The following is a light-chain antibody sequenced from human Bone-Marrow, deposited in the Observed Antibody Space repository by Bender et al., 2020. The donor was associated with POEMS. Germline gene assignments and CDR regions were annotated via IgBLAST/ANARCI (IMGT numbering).Light chain of an antibody. CDR1: SSNIGAHA. CDR3: AVWDDSLNGWV. Sequence: QSVLTQPPSASGTPGQRVTISCSGGSSNIGAHAVNWYQHLPGTAFKLLLYSSHRRPSEVPDRFSGSRSGTSASLAISGLQSEDEADYYCAVWDDSLNGWVFGGGTKLTVL. V-gene: IGLV1-44*01. J-gene: IGLJ3*02. CDR2: SSH.